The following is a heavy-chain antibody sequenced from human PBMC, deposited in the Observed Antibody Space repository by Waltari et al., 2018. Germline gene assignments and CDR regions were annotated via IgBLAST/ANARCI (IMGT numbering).Heavy chain of an antibody. CDR1: GGSVSSNHFY. CDR2: TYYSGRP. D-gene: IGHD3-10*01. V-gene: IGHV4-39*01. J-gene: IGHJ4*02. Sequence: LQLQESGPGLVKPSEILSLTCTVSGGSVSSNHFYWGGVRQPPGKGLDWIATTYYSGRPYYHPSLQRRVTILSAQANNQFSLRLNSVPATDAALYYCASGSYHVDPRASIFPYWGQGALVTVSS. CDR3: ASGSYHVDPRASIFPY.